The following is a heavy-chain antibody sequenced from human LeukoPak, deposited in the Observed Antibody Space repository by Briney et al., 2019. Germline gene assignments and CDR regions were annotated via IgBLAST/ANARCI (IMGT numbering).Heavy chain of an antibody. Sequence: GRSLRLSCAASGFTFSSCGMHWVRQAPGKGLEWVAVITYDGDTRYFEDSVKGRFTISRDTSKSTLYLQMNSLGAEDTAVYHCVKEQGSGSLRPPDYWGKGTLLTVSS. CDR1: GFTFSSCG. J-gene: IGHJ4*02. CDR3: VKEQGSGSLRPPDY. D-gene: IGHD3-10*01. V-gene: IGHV3-30*18. CDR2: ITYDGDTR.